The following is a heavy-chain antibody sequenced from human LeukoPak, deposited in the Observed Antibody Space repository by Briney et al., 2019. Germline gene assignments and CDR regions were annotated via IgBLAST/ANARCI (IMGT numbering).Heavy chain of an antibody. V-gene: IGHV3-30*03. CDR1: GFTFSSYG. CDR3: ARHSSSYYFDY. D-gene: IGHD6-13*01. CDR2: ISYDGSNK. Sequence: PGGSLRLSCAASGFTFSSYGMHWVRQAPGKGLEWVAVISYDGSNKYYADSVKGRFTISRDNSKNTLYLQMNSLRAEDTAVYYCARHSSSYYFDYWGQGTLVTVSS. J-gene: IGHJ4*02.